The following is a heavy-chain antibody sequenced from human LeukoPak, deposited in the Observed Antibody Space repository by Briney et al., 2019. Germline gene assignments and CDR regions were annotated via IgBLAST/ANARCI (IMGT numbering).Heavy chain of an antibody. CDR1: GFTVSSNY. Sequence: GGSLRLSCAASGFTVSSNYMSWVRQAPGKGLEWVSVIYSGGSTYYADSVKSRFTISRDNSKNTLYLQMNSLRAEDTAVYYCARVRGGGYFDYWGQGTLVTVSS. V-gene: IGHV3-66*01. D-gene: IGHD2-15*01. CDR3: ARVRGGGYFDY. CDR2: IYSGGST. J-gene: IGHJ4*02.